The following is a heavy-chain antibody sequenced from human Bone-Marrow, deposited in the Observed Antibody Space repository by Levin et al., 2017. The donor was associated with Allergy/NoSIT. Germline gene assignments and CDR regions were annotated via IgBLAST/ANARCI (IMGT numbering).Heavy chain of an antibody. D-gene: IGHD3-9*01. J-gene: IGHJ6*03. CDR1: GYTFTSYG. CDR3: ARSPSYDILTGLDPEHMDV. CDR2: ISAYNGNT. V-gene: IGHV1-18*01. Sequence: GESLKISCKASGYTFTSYGISWVRQAPGQGLEWMGWISAYNGNTNYAQKLRGRVTMTTDTSTSTAYMELRSLRSDDTAVYYCARSPSYDILTGLDPEHMDVWGKGTTVTVSS.